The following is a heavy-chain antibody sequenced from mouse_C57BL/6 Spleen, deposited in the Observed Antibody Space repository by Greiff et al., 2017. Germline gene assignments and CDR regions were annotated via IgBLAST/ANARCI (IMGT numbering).Heavy chain of an antibody. CDR2: ISSGGDYI. CDR1: GFTFSSYA. Sequence: DVMLVESGEGLVKPGGSLKLSCAASGFTFSSYAMSWVRQTPEKRLEWVAYISSGGDYIYYADTVKGRFTISRDNARNTLYLQMSSLKSEDTAMYYCTREGDSSGHFDYWGQGTTLTVSS. CDR3: TREGDSSGHFDY. D-gene: IGHD3-2*02. V-gene: IGHV5-9-1*02. J-gene: IGHJ2*01.